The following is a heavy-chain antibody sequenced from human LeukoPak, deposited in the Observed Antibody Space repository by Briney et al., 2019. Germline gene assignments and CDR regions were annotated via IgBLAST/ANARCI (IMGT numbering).Heavy chain of an antibody. CDR1: GGSISSGGYS. D-gene: IGHD6-13*01. V-gene: IGHV4-30-2*01. CDR2: IHHSGST. Sequence: SQTLSLTCAVSGGSISSGGYSWSWIRQPPGKGLEWIGYIHHSGSTYYNPSLKSRVTISVGRSKNQFSLKLNSVTAADTAVYYCARHNGHSSTWYSTNWFDPWGQGTLVTVSS. J-gene: IGHJ5*02. CDR3: ARHNGHSSTWYSTNWFDP.